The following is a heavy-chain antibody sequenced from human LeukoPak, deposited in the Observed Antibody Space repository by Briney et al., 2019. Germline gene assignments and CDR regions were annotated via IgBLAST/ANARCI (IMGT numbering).Heavy chain of an antibody. CDR3: VRDLGGRSGH. V-gene: IGHV3-74*01. CDR1: GFTFSSYW. CDR2: ITSDGSST. Sequence: GGSLRLSCAASGFTFSSYWMHWVRQVPGKGLVWVSRITSDGSSTNYADSVKGRSTIFRDNAKNTLYLQMNSLRAEDTAVYYCVRDLGGRSGHWGQGTLVTVSS. J-gene: IGHJ4*02. D-gene: IGHD1-26*01.